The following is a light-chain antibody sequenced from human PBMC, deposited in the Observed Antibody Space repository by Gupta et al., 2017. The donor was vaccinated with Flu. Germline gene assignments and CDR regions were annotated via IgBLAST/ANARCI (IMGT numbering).Light chain of an antibody. CDR2: KAS. CDR1: QGISKW. CDR3: QHYNSYWYT. V-gene: IGKV1-5*03. Sequence: DIQMTQSPSTLSASVGDRVTITCRASQGISKWVAWYQQKPGKAPKLLIYKASTLKSGVPSRFSGRASGTEFTLTISSLQSDDSATYYCQHYNSYWYTFGQGTKLEIK. J-gene: IGKJ2*01.